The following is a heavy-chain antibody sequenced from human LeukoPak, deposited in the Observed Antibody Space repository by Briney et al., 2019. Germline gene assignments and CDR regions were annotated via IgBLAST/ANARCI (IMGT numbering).Heavy chain of an antibody. D-gene: IGHD2-21*02. V-gene: IGHV3-23*01. CDR2: ISGSCVST. CDR1: GFTFCSYA. Sequence: GGSLRLSCGASGFTFCSYAMRWVREARGRALEWVSAISGSCVSTYYADSGKGRFTISRDNSKNPLYLQMNSLRGEDTAVYYCAQGRATVVVTAINCWGKGTLVTVSS. CDR3: AQGRATVVVTAINC. J-gene: IGHJ4*02.